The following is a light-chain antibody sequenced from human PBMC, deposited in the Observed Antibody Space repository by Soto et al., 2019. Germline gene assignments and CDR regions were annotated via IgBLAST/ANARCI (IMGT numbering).Light chain of an antibody. J-gene: IGKJ5*01. CDR2: SAS. Sequence: DIQMTQSPSLLSACVGDSVTTTCRASQGISNYLAWYQQKPGKVPHLLIYSASTLPSGVPSRFSGSASGTDFTLPISSLQTEDVAIYYCQKYDNVPITFGQGTRLELK. V-gene: IGKV1-27*01. CDR1: QGISNY. CDR3: QKYDNVPIT.